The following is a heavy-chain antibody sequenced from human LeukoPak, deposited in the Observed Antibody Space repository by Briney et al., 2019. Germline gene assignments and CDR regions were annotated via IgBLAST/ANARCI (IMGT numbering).Heavy chain of an antibody. D-gene: IGHD4-17*01. CDR2: IYYSGST. V-gene: IGHV4-39*01. J-gene: IGHJ4*02. CDR1: GGSISSSSYY. Sequence: PSETLSLTCTVSGGSISSSSYYWGWIRQPPGKGLEWIGSIYYSGSTYYNPSLKSRVSISVDTSKNQFSLKLSSVTAADTAVYYCASSSSTVTTSKSFDYWGQGTLVTVSS. CDR3: ASSSSTVTTSKSFDY.